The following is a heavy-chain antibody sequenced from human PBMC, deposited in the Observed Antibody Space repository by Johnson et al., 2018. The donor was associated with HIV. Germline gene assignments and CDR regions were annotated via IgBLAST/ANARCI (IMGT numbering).Heavy chain of an antibody. J-gene: IGHJ3*02. D-gene: IGHD3-22*01. CDR3: AKVRRPGGGYYFAFDI. V-gene: IGHV3-33*06. CDR1: GFSFSSYG. CDR2: IWYDGSNK. Sequence: QVQLVESGGGVVQPGRSLRLSCAASGFSFSSYGMHWVRQLPGKGLEWVAVIWYDGSNKSYADSVKGRFTISRDNSKDTLSLQMNSLRDEDTAVYYCAKVRRPGGGYYFAFDIWGQGTMVTVSS.